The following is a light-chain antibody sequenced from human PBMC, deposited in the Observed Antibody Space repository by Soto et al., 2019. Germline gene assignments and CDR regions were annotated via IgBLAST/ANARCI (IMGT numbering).Light chain of an antibody. J-gene: IGKJ1*01. CDR2: GVS. CDR3: QQYTSPPWT. CDR1: QSVPGNY. Sequence: QSVPGNYLAWLQQKPGQAPRVLIYGVSMRATGIPDRFSGSGSGTDFTLTISRLEPEDFAVYFCQQYTSPPWTLGQGTKVDIK. V-gene: IGKV3-20*01.